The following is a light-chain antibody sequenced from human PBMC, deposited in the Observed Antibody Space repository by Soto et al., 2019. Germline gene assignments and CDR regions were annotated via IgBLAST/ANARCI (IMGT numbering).Light chain of an antibody. Sequence: DIQMTQSPSTLSASVGDRVTITCRASQSISTWLAWYQQKAGKAPKLLIYKASSLEGGVPSRFSGSGSGTEFNITISSLQPDAFATYYCQQYNTYPLTFGGGTTVDIK. J-gene: IGKJ4*01. CDR3: QQYNTYPLT. CDR2: KAS. CDR1: QSISTW. V-gene: IGKV1-5*03.